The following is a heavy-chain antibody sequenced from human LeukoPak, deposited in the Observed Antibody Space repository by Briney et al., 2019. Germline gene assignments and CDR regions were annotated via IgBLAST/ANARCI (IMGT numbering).Heavy chain of an antibody. J-gene: IGHJ4*02. CDR2: IYYSGST. Sequence: KPSETLSLTCTVSGGSISSSSYYWGWIRQPPGKGLEWIGSIYYSGSTYYNPSLKSRVTISVDTSKNQFSLKLSSVTAADTAVYYCARAHSGGGARTYYFDYWGQGTLVTVSS. D-gene: IGHD2-21*01. CDR3: ARAHSGGGARTYYFDY. V-gene: IGHV4-39*07. CDR1: GGSISSSSYY.